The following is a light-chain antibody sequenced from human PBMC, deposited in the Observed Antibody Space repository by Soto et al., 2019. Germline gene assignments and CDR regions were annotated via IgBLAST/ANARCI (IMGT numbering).Light chain of an antibody. CDR2: DIN. Sequence: ALTQPASVSGSPGQSITISCTGTSSDVGNYIFVSWYRQYPGKAPKLMIYDINNRPSGVSNRFSGSKSGNTASLTISGLQAEDEADYYCVSYTTSASYVFGTGTKVTVL. V-gene: IGLV2-14*01. CDR3: VSYTTSASYV. CDR1: SSDVGNYIF. J-gene: IGLJ1*01.